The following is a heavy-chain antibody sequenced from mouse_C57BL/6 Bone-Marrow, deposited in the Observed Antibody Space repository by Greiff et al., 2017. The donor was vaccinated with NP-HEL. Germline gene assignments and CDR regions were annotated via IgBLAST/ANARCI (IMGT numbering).Heavy chain of an antibody. CDR1: GYTFTSYR. V-gene: IGHV1-72*01. CDR3: AREVWESLQAWFAY. CDR2: IDPNSGGT. Sequence: VQLQQPGAELVKPGASVKLSCKASGYTFTSYRMHWVKQRPGRGLEWIGRIDPNSGGTKYNEKFKSKATLTVDKPSSTAYMQLSSLTSEDSAVYYCAREVWESLQAWFAYWGQGTLVTVSA. D-gene: IGHD2-10*02. J-gene: IGHJ3*01.